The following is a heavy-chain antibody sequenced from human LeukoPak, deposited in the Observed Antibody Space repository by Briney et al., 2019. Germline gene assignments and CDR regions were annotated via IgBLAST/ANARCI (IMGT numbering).Heavy chain of an antibody. D-gene: IGHD2-2*02. CDR1: GGTFSSYA. V-gene: IGHV1-69*13. Sequence: SVKVSCKASGGTFSSYAISWVRQAPGQGLEWMGGIIPIFGTANYAQKFQGRVTITADESTSTAYMELSSLRSEDTAVYYCARGPIVVVPAAIHSHYYYMDVWGEGTTVTVSS. CDR3: ARGPIVVVPAAIHSHYYYMDV. CDR2: IIPIFGTA. J-gene: IGHJ6*03.